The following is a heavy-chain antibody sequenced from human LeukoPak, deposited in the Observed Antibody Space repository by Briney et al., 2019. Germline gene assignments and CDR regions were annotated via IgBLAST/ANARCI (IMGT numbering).Heavy chain of an antibody. CDR1: GFTFKTHA. D-gene: IGHD5-18*01. Sequence: GGSLRLSCEASGFTFKTHAMTWVRQAPGKGLQWVSAISGSGTKTYYADSVKGRFTVSRDNARNTLYLQMNSLRVEDTAVYYCASSGRGYSSPPFDPWGQGTLVTVSS. CDR2: ISGSGTKT. V-gene: IGHV3-23*01. CDR3: ASSGRGYSSPPFDP. J-gene: IGHJ5*02.